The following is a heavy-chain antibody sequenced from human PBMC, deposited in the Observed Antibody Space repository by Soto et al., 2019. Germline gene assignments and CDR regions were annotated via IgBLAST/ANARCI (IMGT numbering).Heavy chain of an antibody. CDR3: ARDELGPLGYCSSTSCSLFDY. Sequence: QVQLVQSGAEVKKPGSSVKVSCKASGGTFSSYTISWVRQAPGQGLEWMGRIIPILGIANYAQKFQGRVTITADKSTGTAYMELGSLRSEDTAVYYCARDELGPLGYCSSTSCSLFDYWGQGTLVTVSS. CDR2: IIPILGIA. J-gene: IGHJ4*02. CDR1: GGTFSSYT. V-gene: IGHV1-69*08. D-gene: IGHD2-2*03.